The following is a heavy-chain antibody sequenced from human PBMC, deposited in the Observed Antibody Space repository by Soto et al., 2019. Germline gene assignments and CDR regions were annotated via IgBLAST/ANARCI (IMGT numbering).Heavy chain of an antibody. CDR1: VFPFGANA. J-gene: IGHJ4*02. V-gene: IGHV3-23*01. CDR2: LSNTGRRT. CDR3: ATSFRYFDN. Sequence: PGGSLRLSCVVSVFPFGANAMSWVRQAPGKGLEWVSGLSNTGRRTSYADSVKGRFFISRDNSKNTVTLQMNNLTLDDTAVYYCATSFRYFDNWGQGTRVTVSS. D-gene: IGHD3-9*01.